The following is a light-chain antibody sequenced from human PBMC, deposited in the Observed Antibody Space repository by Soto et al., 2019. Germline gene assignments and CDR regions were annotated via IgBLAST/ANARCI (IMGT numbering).Light chain of an antibody. CDR1: QSVTTF. Sequence: EIVLTQSPVTLSFSPGERATLSCRASQSVTTFLAWYQQKPGQAPRLLIYDASKRATGIPARFSGSGSGTDFTLTISSQEPEDFAVYYCQQRTNWPLTFGGGTKVEIK. J-gene: IGKJ4*01. CDR3: QQRTNWPLT. CDR2: DAS. V-gene: IGKV3-11*01.